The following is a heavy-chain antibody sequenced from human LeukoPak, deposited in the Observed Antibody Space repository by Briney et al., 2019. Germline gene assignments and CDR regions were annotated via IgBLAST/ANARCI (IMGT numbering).Heavy chain of an antibody. J-gene: IGHJ4*02. CDR2: IYYSGIT. CDR1: GGSISSSSYY. Sequence: PSETLSLTCTVSGGSISSSSYYWGWIRQPPGEGLEWIGSIYYSGITYYNPSLKSRVTISVDTSKNQFSLKLSSVTAAHTAVYYCARHMYYYDSSGHFDYWGQGTLVTVSS. CDR3: ARHMYYYDSSGHFDY. V-gene: IGHV4-39*01. D-gene: IGHD3-22*01.